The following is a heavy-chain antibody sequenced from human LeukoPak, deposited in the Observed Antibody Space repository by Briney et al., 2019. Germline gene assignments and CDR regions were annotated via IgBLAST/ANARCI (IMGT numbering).Heavy chain of an antibody. CDR2: IQSDGSTT. J-gene: IGHJ3*02. V-gene: IGHV3-74*01. D-gene: IGHD6-13*01. CDR3: ARALIAGVTLNALDI. CDR1: GFSFSSYW. Sequence: PGGSLRLSCAASGFSFSSYWMHWVRQAPGKGLVWVARIQSDGSTTNYADSVKGRFTISRDNAKKTLYVQMNSLRAEDTAVYYCARALIAGVTLNALDIWGQGTMVTVSS.